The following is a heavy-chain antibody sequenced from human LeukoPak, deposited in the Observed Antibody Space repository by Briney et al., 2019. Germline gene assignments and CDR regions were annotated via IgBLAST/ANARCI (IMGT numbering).Heavy chain of an antibody. J-gene: IGHJ4*02. Sequence: GSLRPSCAASGFTFSDAWMSWVRQAPGKGLEWVGRIKSKTDGGTTDYAAPVKGRFTISRDDSKNTLYLQMNSLKTEDTAVYYCTSRGGSFSIFDYWGQGTLVTVSS. CDR3: TSRGGSFSIFDY. D-gene: IGHD1-26*01. CDR1: GFTFSDAW. V-gene: IGHV3-15*01. CDR2: IKSKTDGGTT.